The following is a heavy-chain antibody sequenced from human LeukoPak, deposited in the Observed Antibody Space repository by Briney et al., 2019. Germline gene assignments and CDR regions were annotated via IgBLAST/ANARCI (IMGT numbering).Heavy chain of an antibody. Sequence: KPSETLSLTCTVSGGSVSSGSYYWSWIRQPPGKGLEWIGYIYYSGSTNYNPSLRSRVTMSVDTSKNQFSLKLNSLTAADTAVYYCARDVLGYYYGPGNYGSFDTWGQGTLVTVSS. CDR1: GGSVSSGSYY. D-gene: IGHD3-10*01. CDR2: IYYSGST. J-gene: IGHJ5*02. CDR3: ARDVLGYYYGPGNYGSFDT. V-gene: IGHV4-61*01.